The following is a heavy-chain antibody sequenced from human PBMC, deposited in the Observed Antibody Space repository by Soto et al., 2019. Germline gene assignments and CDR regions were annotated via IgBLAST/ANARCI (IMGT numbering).Heavy chain of an antibody. J-gene: IGHJ6*02. CDR2: IRSKTNNYAT. V-gene: IGHV3-73*02. Sequence: EVQLVESGGGLVQPGESLKLSCAASGLTFSDSAIHWVRQASGKGLEWVGRIRSKTNNYATTYAASVKGRFTISRDDSKNTAYLQMNSLKTEDTDVYYCTRRFYSYNGIDVWGQGTTVTVSS. CDR3: TRRFYSYNGIDV. CDR1: GLTFSDSA.